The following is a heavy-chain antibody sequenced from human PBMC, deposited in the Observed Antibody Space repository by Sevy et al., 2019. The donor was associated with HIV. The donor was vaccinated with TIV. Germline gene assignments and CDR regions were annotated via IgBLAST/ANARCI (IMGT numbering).Heavy chain of an antibody. D-gene: IGHD4-17*01. CDR2: ITSNGGST. J-gene: IGHJ6*02. V-gene: IGHV3-23*01. CDR1: GFTFSSSA. Sequence: GGSLRLSCAASGFTFSSSAMTWVRQAPGKGLEWVSAITSNGGSTFYADSVKGRFTISRDNAKNTLYLQMNSLRAEDSAVYFCATPAPMTTVSTGNYYYGMVVWGQGTTVTVSS. CDR3: ATPAPMTTVSTGNYYYGMVV.